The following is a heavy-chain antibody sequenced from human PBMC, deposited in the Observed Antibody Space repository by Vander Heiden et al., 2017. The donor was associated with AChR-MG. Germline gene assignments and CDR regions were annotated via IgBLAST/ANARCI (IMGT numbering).Heavy chain of an antibody. CDR3: ARHLRGQMATICNTLPHPIDY. D-gene: IGHD5-12*01. J-gene: IGHJ4*02. Sequence: QLQLQESGPGLVKPSETLSLTCTVSGGSISSSSYYRGWIRQPPGKGLEWIGSIYYSGSTYYNPSLKSRVTISVDTSKNQFSLKLSSVTAADTAVYYCARHLRGQMATICNTLPHPIDYWGQGTLVTVSS. V-gene: IGHV4-39*01. CDR2: IYYSGST. CDR1: GGSISSSSYY.